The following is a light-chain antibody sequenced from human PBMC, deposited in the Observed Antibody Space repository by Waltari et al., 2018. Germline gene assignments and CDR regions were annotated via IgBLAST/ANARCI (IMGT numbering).Light chain of an antibody. J-gene: IGKJ1*01. CDR2: AAS. CDR3: QQLNSDPWM. CDR1: QGISTY. V-gene: IGKV1-9*01. Sequence: IQLTQSQSSLSASVGDRVTITCRASQGISTYLAWYQQKPGKAPTLLIYAASTLQSGVPSRFSGSGSGTDFTLTISSLQPEDFATYYCQQLNSDPWMFGQGTKVEIK.